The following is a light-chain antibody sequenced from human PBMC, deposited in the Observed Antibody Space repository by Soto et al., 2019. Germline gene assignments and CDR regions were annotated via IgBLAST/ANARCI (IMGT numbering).Light chain of an antibody. J-gene: IGKJ1*01. CDR1: QSVSSSY. V-gene: IGKV3-20*01. Sequence: EIVLTQSPCTLSLSPGERATLSCRASQSVSSSYLAWYQQKPGQAPRLLVYGASSRATGIPARFSGSGSGTEFTLTISSLQSEDFAVYYCQQYDSWPPWTVGQGTKVDIK. CDR3: QQYDSWPPWT. CDR2: GAS.